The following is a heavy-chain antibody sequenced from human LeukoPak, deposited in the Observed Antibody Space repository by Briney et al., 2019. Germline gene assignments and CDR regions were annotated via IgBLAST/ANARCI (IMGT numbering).Heavy chain of an antibody. CDR2: MNPNSGNT. V-gene: IGHV1-8*01. Sequence: ASVKVSFKASGYTFTSYDINWLRQATRQGLEWMGWMNPNSGNTGYAQKFQGRVSMTRNTSISTAYMELSSLRSEDTAVYYCARAVVRVGYYYYGMDVWGQGTTVTVSS. CDR3: ARAVVRVGYYYYGMDV. CDR1: GYTFTSYD. D-gene: IGHD2-8*02. J-gene: IGHJ6*02.